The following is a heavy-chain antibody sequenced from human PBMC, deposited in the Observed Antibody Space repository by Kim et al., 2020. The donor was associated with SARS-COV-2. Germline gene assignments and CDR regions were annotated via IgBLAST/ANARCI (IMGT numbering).Heavy chain of an antibody. CDR2: IIPIFGTA. D-gene: IGHD1-7*01. CDR3: ARTNNWNYTYLYYYYGMDV. CDR1: GGTFSSYA. Sequence: SVKVSCKASGGTFSSYAISWVRQAPGQGLEWMGGIIPIFGTANYAQKFQGRVTITADESTSTAYMELSSLRSEDTAVYYCARTNNWNYTYLYYYYGMDVWGQGTTVTVSS. J-gene: IGHJ6*02. V-gene: IGHV1-69*13.